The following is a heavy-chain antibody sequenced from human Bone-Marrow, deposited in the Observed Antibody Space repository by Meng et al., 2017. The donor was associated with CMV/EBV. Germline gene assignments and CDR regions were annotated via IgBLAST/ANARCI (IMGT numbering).Heavy chain of an antibody. CDR1: GGSFSGYY. CDR3: ARAQRITIFGVIPTSNYNWFDP. Sequence: SETLSLTCAVYGGSFSGYYWNWIRQPPGKGLEWIGEINHSGSTNYNPSLKRRVTVSVDTSKSQFFLRVSSVTAADTAVYYCARAQRITIFGVIPTSNYNWFDPWGKGPLVTVSS. J-gene: IGHJ5*02. CDR2: INHSGST. V-gene: IGHV4-34*01. D-gene: IGHD3-3*01.